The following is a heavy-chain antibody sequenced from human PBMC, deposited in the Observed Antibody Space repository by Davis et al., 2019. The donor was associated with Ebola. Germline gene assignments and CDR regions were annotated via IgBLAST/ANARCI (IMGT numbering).Heavy chain of an antibody. J-gene: IGHJ3*02. CDR3: ARGVGYCGGDCYSFAFDI. CDR1: GGSISSYY. Sequence: MPSETLSLTCPVSGGSISSYYWSWIRQPPGKGLEWIGYIYHSGSTYYNPSLKSRVTISVDRSKNQFSLKLSSVTAADTAVYYCARGVGYCGGDCYSFAFDIWGQGTMVTVSS. D-gene: IGHD2-21*02. CDR2: IYHSGST. V-gene: IGHV4-30-2*01.